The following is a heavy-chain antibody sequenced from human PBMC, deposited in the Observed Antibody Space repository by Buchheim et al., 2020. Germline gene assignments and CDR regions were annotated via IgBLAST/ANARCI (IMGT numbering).Heavy chain of an antibody. J-gene: IGHJ4*02. CDR3: AKGRGCISTSCYTDY. V-gene: IGHV3-30*04. D-gene: IGHD2-2*01. CDR2: ISYDGSNK. CDR1: GFTFSSYA. Sequence: QVQLVESGGGVVQPGRSLRLSCAASGFTFSSYAMHWVRQAPGKGLEWVAVISYDGSNKYYADSVKGRFTISRDNSKNTLYLQMNSLRAEDTAVYYCAKGRGCISTSCYTDYWGQGTL.